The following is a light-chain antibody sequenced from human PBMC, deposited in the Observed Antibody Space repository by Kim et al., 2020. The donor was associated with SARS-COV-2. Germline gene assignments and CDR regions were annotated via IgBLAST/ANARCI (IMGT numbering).Light chain of an antibody. CDR1: QSVLYSSNNKNY. CDR2: WAS. CDR3: QQYYSTPHT. V-gene: IGKV4-1*01. J-gene: IGKJ4*01. Sequence: ATINCQSSQSVLYSSNNKNYLAWYQQKPGQPPKLLIYWASTRESGVPDRFSGSGSGTDFTLTISSLQAEDVAVYYCQQYYSTPHTFGGGTKVDIK.